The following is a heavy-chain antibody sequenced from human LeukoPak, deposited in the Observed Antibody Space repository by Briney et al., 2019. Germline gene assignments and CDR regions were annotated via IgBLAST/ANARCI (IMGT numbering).Heavy chain of an antibody. CDR1: GYTFTGYY. V-gene: IGHV1-2*02. J-gene: IGHJ6*02. Sequence: ASVKVSCTASGYTFTGYYMHWVRQAPGQGLEWMGWINPNSGGTNYAQKFQGRVTMTRDTSISTAYMELSRLRSDDTAVYYCARGWGTGTTIYYYYYGMDVWGQGTTVTVSS. CDR3: ARGWGTGTTIYYYYYGMDV. D-gene: IGHD1-7*01. CDR2: INPNSGGT.